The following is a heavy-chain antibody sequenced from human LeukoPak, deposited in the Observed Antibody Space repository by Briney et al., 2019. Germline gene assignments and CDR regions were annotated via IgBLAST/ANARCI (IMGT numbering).Heavy chain of an antibody. CDR3: ARDLLVAFDY. Sequence: SETLSLTCTVSGGSISSYYCSWTRQPAGKGKEWIGRIYTSGSTNYNPSLKSRVTMSVDTSKNQFSLKLSSVTAADTAVYYCARDLLVAFDYWGQGTLVTVSS. J-gene: IGHJ4*02. CDR2: IYTSGST. D-gene: IGHD2-15*01. CDR1: GGSISSYY. V-gene: IGHV4-4*07.